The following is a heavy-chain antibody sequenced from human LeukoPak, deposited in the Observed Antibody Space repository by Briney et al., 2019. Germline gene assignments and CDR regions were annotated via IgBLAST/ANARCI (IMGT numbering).Heavy chain of an antibody. Sequence: GSLRLSCAASGFTFSSYWMSWVRQAPGKGLEWIGEINHSGSTNYNPSLKSRVTISVDTSKNQFSLKLSSVTAADTAVYYCASGPTRKNSITMVRGVIPYWGQGTLVTVSS. V-gene: IGHV4-34*01. CDR2: INHSGST. J-gene: IGHJ4*02. CDR3: ASGPTRKNSITMVRGVIPY. D-gene: IGHD3-10*01. CDR1: GFTFSSYW.